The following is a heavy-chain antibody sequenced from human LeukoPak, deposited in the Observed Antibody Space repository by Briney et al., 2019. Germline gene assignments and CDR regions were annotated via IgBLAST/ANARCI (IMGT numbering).Heavy chain of an antibody. CDR2: ISGSGGST. D-gene: IGHD3-9*01. V-gene: IGHV3-23*01. CDR3: AKDPRYDILTGYDLNYFDY. J-gene: IGHJ4*02. Sequence: GGSLRLSCAASGFTFSSYAMSWVRQAPGKGLEWVSAISGSGGSTYYADSVKGRFTISRGNSKNTLYLQMNSLRAEDTAVYYCAKDPRYDILTGYDLNYFDYWGQGTLVTVSS. CDR1: GFTFSSYA.